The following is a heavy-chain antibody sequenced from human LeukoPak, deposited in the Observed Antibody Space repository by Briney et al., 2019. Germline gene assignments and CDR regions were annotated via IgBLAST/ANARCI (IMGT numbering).Heavy chain of an antibody. V-gene: IGHV1-46*01. CDR2: INPSGGST. CDR1: GYSFTSYY. Sequence: ASVTVSCKASGYSFTSYYMHWVRQAPGQGLEWMGIINPSGGSTNYAQKFQGRVTMTRDTSTSTVYMELSSLKSEDTAVYYCARIWTAGGPEYWGQGTLVTVSS. J-gene: IGHJ4*02. D-gene: IGHD6-13*01. CDR3: ARIWTAGGPEY.